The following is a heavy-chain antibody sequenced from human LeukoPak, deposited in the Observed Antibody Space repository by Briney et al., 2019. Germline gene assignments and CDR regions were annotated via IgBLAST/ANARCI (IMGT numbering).Heavy chain of an antibody. CDR3: ARAPRSTGSRGPVTNYFDY. D-gene: IGHD1-1*01. CDR2: INPNSGGT. J-gene: IGHJ4*02. CDR1: GYTFTGYY. V-gene: IGHV1-2*02. Sequence: ASVKVSCKASGYTFTGYYMHWVRQAPGQGLEWMGWINPNSGGTNYAQKFQGRVTMTRDTSISTAYMELSRLRSDDTAVYYCARAPRSTGSRGPVTNYFDYWGQGTLVTVSS.